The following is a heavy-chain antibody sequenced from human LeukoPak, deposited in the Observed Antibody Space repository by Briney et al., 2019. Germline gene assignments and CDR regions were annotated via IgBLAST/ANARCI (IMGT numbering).Heavy chain of an antibody. J-gene: IGHJ4*02. CDR3: ARGGVEYSGYDSAFDY. D-gene: IGHD5-12*01. CDR2: INPSGGST. V-gene: IGHV1-46*01. CDR1: GYTFTSYY. Sequence: ASVKVSCKASGYTFTSYYMHWVRQAPGQGLEWMGIINPSGGSTSYAQKFQGRVTMTRDMSTSTVYMELSSLRSEDTAVYYCARGGVEYSGYDSAFDYWGQGTLVTVSS.